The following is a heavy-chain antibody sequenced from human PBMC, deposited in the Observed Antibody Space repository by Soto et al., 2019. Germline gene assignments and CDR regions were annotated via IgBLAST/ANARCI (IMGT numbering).Heavy chain of an antibody. D-gene: IGHD5-12*01. J-gene: IGHJ4*02. CDR1: GGSISSSSYF. CDR3: ARQSSTSMSSRYFDS. CDR2: IYYSGST. Sequence: SETLSLTCTVSGGSISSSSYFWGWIRQPQGKGLEWIGSIYYSGSTNYNPSLKSRVTTSEDTSKNQFSLKLSSVTAADTAVYYCARQSSTSMSSRYFDSWGQGTLVTVSS. V-gene: IGHV4-39*01.